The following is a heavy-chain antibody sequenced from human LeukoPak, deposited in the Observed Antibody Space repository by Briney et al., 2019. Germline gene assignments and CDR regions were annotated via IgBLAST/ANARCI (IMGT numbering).Heavy chain of an antibody. CDR2: INHSGYI. Sequence: SETLSLTCAVYGGSFSGYYWNWIRQSPGKGLEWIGEINHSGYIDKNPSLKSRVTISVDTSKNQFSLKLTSVTAADTAVYYCAREGVSSGWFQRYWGQGTLVTVSS. CDR1: GGSFSGYY. V-gene: IGHV4-34*01. CDR3: AREGVSSGWFQRY. D-gene: IGHD6-19*01. J-gene: IGHJ4*02.